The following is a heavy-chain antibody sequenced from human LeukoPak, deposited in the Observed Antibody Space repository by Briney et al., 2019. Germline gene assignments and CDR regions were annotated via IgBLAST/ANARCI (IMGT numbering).Heavy chain of an antibody. CDR2: IIPIFGTA. D-gene: IGHD6-19*01. CDR3: ARDPRAVAGTKDAFDI. CDR1: RGTFSSYA. J-gene: IGHJ3*02. V-gene: IGHV1-69*05. Sequence: SVKVSCMASRGTFSSYAISWVRQAPGQGLEWMGGIIPIFGTANYAQKFQGIVTITTDESTSTAYMELSSLRSEDTAVYYCARDPRAVAGTKDAFDIWGQGTMVTVSS.